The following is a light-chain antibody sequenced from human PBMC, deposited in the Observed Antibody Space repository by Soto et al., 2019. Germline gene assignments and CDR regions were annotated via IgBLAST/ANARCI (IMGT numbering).Light chain of an antibody. CDR2: DVS. CDR3: SSYTGSSTWV. CDR1: SSDVGGYKY. V-gene: IGLV2-14*03. Sequence: QSALTQPASVSGSPGQSITISCTGTSSDVGGYKYVSWYQQHPGKAPKLMIYDVSNRSSGVSNRFSGSKSGNTASLTISGLQAEDEADYYCSSYTGSSTWVFGGGTKLTVL. J-gene: IGLJ3*02.